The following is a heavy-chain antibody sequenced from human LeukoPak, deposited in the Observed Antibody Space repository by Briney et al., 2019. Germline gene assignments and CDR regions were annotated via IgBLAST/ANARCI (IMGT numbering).Heavy chain of an antibody. CDR2: MNPNSGNT. Sequence: GASVKVSCKASGYTFTSYYMHWVRQATGQGLEWMGWMNPNSGNTGYAQKFQGRVTMTRNTSISTAYMELSSLRSEDTAVYYCARGKRRWFGELFGYWGQGTLVTVSS. J-gene: IGHJ4*02. V-gene: IGHV1-8*02. CDR3: ARGKRRWFGELFGY. D-gene: IGHD3-10*01. CDR1: GYTFTSYY.